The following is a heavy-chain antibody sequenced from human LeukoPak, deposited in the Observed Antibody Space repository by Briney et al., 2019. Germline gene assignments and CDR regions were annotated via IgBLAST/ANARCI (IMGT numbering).Heavy chain of an antibody. D-gene: IGHD6-19*01. CDR2: IIPIFGTA. V-gene: IGHV1-69*05. Sequence: PGCSVKVSCKASGGTFSSYAISWVRQAPGQGLEWMGRIIPIFGTANYAQKLKGRVTITTDESTSTPYMELSSLRSEDTAVYYCAREGYSSGFFDYWGQGTLVTVSS. J-gene: IGHJ4*02. CDR1: GGTFSSYA. CDR3: AREGYSSGFFDY.